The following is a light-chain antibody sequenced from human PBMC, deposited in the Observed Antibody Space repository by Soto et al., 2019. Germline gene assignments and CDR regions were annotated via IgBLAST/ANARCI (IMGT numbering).Light chain of an antibody. V-gene: IGLV2-8*01. CDR2: GVT. J-gene: IGLJ2*01. Sequence: QSALTQPPSASGSPGQTVTISCTGTSSNVGAYYDVPWYQQHPGKAPKVIIYGVTKRPSGVPDRFSGSKSGTSASLAVTGLQAVDEADYYCPSYAGIMTRVFGGGTKVTVL. CDR1: SSNVGAYYD. CDR3: PSYAGIMTRV.